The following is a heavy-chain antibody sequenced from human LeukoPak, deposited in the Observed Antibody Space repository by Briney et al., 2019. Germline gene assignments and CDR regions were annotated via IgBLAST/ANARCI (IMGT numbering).Heavy chain of an antibody. D-gene: IGHD6-19*01. J-gene: IGHJ4*02. CDR1: GGSFSGYY. CDR2: INHSGST. V-gene: IGHV4-34*01. Sequence: SETLSLTCAVYGGSFSGYYWSWIRQPPGKGLEWIGEINHSGSTNYNPSLKSRVTISVDTSKNQFSLKLSSVTAADTAVYYCARGLAEAGAYDNDYWGQGTLVTVSS. CDR3: ARGLAEAGAYDNDY.